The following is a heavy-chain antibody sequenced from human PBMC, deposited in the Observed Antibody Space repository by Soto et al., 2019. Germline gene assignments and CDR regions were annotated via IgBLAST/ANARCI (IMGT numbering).Heavy chain of an antibody. D-gene: IGHD2-2*02. J-gene: IGHJ4*02. CDR1: GFTFGDYF. CDR3: SRDFSTSSSYTSFDY. CDR2: IRSEAYGGTT. V-gene: IGHV3-49*03. Sequence: GGSLRLSCTASGFTFGDYFMSWFRQAPGKGLEWVGFIRSEAYGGTTDYAASVKGRFFISRDDSKSIAFLQMNSLKTEDTAMYYCSRDFSTSSSYTSFDYWGQGTLVTVSS.